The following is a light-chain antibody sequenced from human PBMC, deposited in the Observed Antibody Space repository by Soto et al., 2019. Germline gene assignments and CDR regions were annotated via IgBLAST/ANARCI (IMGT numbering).Light chain of an antibody. CDR2: AAS. CDR1: QTIDTY. V-gene: IGKV1-39*01. Sequence: DIQMTPSPSALSASVGDRVTITCRARQTIDTYLSWYQQNPGKAPKLLIYAASTLQNGAPSRFSGSGSVTDFTLTISSLQPEDLATDYCQQSTGSPYNFGQGTKLEIK. CDR3: QQSTGSPYN. J-gene: IGKJ2*01.